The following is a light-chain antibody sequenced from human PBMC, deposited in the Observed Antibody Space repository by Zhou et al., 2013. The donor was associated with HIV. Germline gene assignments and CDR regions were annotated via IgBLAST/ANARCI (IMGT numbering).Light chain of an antibody. J-gene: IGKJ1*01. CDR2: DAS. Sequence: AIQLTQSPSSLSASVGDRVTITCRASQGISTYLAWYQQKPGRAPKLLIYDASSLQGGVPSRFSGSGSGTDFTLTISSLQPEDVATYYCQKYNSAPTWTFGQGTKVEIK. CDR3: QKYNSAPTWT. CDR1: QGISTY. V-gene: IGKV1-13*02.